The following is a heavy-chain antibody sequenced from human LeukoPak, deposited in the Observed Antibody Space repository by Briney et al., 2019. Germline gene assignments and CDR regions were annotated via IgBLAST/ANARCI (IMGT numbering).Heavy chain of an antibody. Sequence: SETLSLTCAVYGGSFSGYYWSWIRQPPGKGLEWIGEINHSGSTNYNPSLKSRVTISVDTSKNQFSLKLSSVTAADTAVYYCARGSPNIDIVVVVAATHSFDYWGQGTPVTVSS. J-gene: IGHJ4*02. D-gene: IGHD2-15*01. CDR1: GGSFSGYY. CDR2: INHSGST. V-gene: IGHV4-34*01. CDR3: ARGSPNIDIVVVVAATHSFDY.